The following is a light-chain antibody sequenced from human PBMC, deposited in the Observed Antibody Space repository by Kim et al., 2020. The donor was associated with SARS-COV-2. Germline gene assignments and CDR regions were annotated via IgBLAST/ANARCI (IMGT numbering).Light chain of an antibody. V-gene: IGLV3-19*01. J-gene: IGLJ2*01. CDR3: NARDSSNNHV. CDR2: GRN. CDR1: GLRNYY. Sequence: VAWGRTVRSKCQGDGLRNYYPSWFQQKPRQAPILVISGRNNRPSGFPSRFVGSSSGNTAYLTIIGAQAEDEADYYCNARDSSNNHVFGGGTQLTVL.